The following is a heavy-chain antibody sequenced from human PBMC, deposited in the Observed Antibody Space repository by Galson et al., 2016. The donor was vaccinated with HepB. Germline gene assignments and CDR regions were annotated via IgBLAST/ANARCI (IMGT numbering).Heavy chain of an antibody. J-gene: IGHJ4*02. CDR1: GYTFTTYG. Sequence: SVKVSCKASGYTFTTYGIQWVRQAPGQRLEWIGWYNAGNGDPRYSQNFQGRVTFTRDTSASTAYMELSSLRSEDTAVYCCARSGNEWSVDYWGQGTLVSVSS. CDR3: ARSGNEWSVDY. V-gene: IGHV1-3*01. CDR2: YNAGNGDP. D-gene: IGHD3-3*01.